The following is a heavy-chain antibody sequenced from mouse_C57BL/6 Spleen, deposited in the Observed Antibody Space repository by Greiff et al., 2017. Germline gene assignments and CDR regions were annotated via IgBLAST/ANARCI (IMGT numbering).Heavy chain of an antibody. D-gene: IGHD1-1*01. CDR1: GYTFTSYW. CDR2: IHPNSGST. V-gene: IGHV1-64*01. Sequence: QVQLQQPGAELVKPGASVKLSCKASGYTFTSYWMHWVKQRPGHGLEWIGMIHPNSGSTNYNEQFKSKATLTVDNASSTAYMQLSSLTSEDSAVYYCARDHYYVSSPDCDYWGQGTTLTVSS. J-gene: IGHJ2*01. CDR3: ARDHYYVSSPDCDY.